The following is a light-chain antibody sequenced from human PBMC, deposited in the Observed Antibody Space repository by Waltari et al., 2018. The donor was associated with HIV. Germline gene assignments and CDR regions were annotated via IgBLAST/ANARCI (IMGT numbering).Light chain of an antibody. Sequence: EIVLTQSPATLSLSPGERAALSCRASHSVSSHLAWYRQKPGQAPRLLIDDASNRATGIPARFSGSGSGSDFTLTISSLEPEDFAVYYCQQRSNWPRTFGQGTKVEIK. J-gene: IGKJ1*01. CDR3: QQRSNWPRT. V-gene: IGKV3-11*01. CDR1: HSVSSH. CDR2: DAS.